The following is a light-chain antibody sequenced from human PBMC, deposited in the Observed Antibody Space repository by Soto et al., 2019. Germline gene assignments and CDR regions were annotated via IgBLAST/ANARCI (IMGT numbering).Light chain of an antibody. CDR3: QQSFSSPRR. CDR1: QNISSY. J-gene: IGKJ2*03. V-gene: IGKV1-39*01. CDR2: AAS. Sequence: DIQMAQSTSSLSASVGDRVAITCRASQNISSYLNWYRHKAGRAPEVLIYAASTLQRGVQSSFTVMLSWTDLLLNISSLKPEDGTTYYSQQSFSSPRRFAQLTKVDIK.